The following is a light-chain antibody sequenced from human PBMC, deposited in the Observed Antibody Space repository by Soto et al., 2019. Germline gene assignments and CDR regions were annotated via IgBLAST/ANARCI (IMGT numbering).Light chain of an antibody. CDR3: SSYSPITNLL. J-gene: IGLJ2*01. Sequence: QPVLTQPASVSGSPGQSITISCTETSSYFSGYNYVSLYQQHPGKAPKLMIYEVSNRPSGVSNRFSGSKSGNTASLTISDLQAEDEADYYCSSYSPITNLLFGGGTKLTVL. V-gene: IGLV2-14*01. CDR1: SSYFSGYNY. CDR2: EVS.